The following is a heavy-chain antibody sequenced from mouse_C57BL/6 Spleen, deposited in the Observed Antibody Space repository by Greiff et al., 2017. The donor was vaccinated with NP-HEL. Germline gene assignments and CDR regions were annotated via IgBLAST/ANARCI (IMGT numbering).Heavy chain of an antibody. Sequence: VQLQQPGAELVKPGASVKLSCKASGYTFTSYWMHWVKQRPGQGLEWIGMIHPNSGSTNYNEKFKSKATLTVDKSSSTAYMQLSSLTSEDSAVYYCARRGWEGDYFDYWGQGTTLTVSS. CDR1: GYTFTSYW. CDR2: IHPNSGST. J-gene: IGHJ2*01. V-gene: IGHV1-64*01. D-gene: IGHD1-1*02. CDR3: ARRGWEGDYFDY.